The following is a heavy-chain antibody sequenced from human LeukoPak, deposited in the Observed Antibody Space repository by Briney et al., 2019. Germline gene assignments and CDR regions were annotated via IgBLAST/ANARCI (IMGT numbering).Heavy chain of an antibody. V-gene: IGHV3-21*04. D-gene: IGHD3-22*01. CDR2: ISSSSSYI. J-gene: IGHJ5*02. CDR1: GFTFSSYS. Sequence: GGSLRLSCAASGFTFSSYSMNWVRQAPGKGLEWVSSISSSSSYIYYADSVKGRFTISRDNSKNTLYLQMNSLRAEDTAVYYCAKRLASIVVVITTDLWGQGTLVTVSS. CDR3: AKRLASIVVVITTDL.